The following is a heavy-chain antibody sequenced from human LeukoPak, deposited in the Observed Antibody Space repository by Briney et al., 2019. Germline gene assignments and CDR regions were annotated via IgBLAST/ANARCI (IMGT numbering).Heavy chain of an antibody. J-gene: IGHJ4*02. CDR3: TTDPGRRITTVPY. D-gene: IGHD4-17*01. CDR2: INSDGSST. V-gene: IGHV3-74*01. CDR1: GFTFSSYW. Sequence: GGSLRLSCAASGFTFSSYWMHWVRQAPGKGLVWVSRINSDGSSTSYADSVKGRFTISRDNAKNTLYLQMNSLKTEDTAVYYCTTDPGRRITTVPYWGQGTLVTVSS.